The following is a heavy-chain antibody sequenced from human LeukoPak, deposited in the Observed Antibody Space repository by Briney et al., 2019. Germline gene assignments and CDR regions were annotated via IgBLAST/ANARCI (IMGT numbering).Heavy chain of an antibody. V-gene: IGHV3-74*01. D-gene: IGHD3-16*02. CDR1: GFTFSSYW. J-gene: IGHJ4*02. CDR2: INSDGSST. Sequence: GGSLRLSCAASGFTFSSYWMHWVRQAPGKGLVWVSRINSDGSSTSYADSVKGRFTISRDNAKNTLYLQMNSLRAEDTAVYYCARDPLGIRMLSLGIDYWGQGTLVTVSS. CDR3: ARDPLGIRMLSLGIDY.